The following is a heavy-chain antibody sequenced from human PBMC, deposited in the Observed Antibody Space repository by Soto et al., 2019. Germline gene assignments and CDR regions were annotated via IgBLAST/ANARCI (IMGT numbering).Heavy chain of an antibody. CDR2: ISGSGGST. V-gene: IGHV3-23*01. D-gene: IGHD6-13*01. CDR3: AKDSWGGQQLVQKGIGYDY. J-gene: IGHJ4*02. CDR1: GFTFSSYA. Sequence: GGSLRLSCAASGFTFSSYAMSWVRQAPGKGLEWVSAISGSGGSTYYADSVKGRFTISRDNSKNTLYLQMNSLRAEDTAVYYCAKDSWGGQQLVQKGIGYDYWGQGTLVTVSS.